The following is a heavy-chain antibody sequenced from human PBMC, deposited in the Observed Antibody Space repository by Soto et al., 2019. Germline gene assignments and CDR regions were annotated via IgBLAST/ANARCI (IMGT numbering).Heavy chain of an antibody. J-gene: IGHJ5*02. CDR3: ARGPAQFDP. CDR1: GGSFSSLV. CDR2: INPMLGVA. V-gene: IGHV1-69*10. Sequence: GASVKVSCKASGGSFSSLVISWLRQAPGQGPEWMGGINPMLGVANFAQKFQDRVTITADESTTTAYMELSGLRSEDTAVYYCARGPAQFDPWGQGTLVTVSP. D-gene: IGHD2-2*01.